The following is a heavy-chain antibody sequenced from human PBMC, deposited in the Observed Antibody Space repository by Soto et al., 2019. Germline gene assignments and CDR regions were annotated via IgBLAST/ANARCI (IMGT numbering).Heavy chain of an antibody. J-gene: IGHJ4*02. CDR3: AAGLDNAKIHY. CDR2: IHSDGNT. Sequence: EVQVVESGGDLVQPGGSLRLSCAVSGFTGSYMTWVRQAPGKGLEWVSFIHSDGNTFYADSVKGRFSISRDSSKNTVSLQMNSLRAEYTAVYYCAAGLDNAKIHYWGQGTLLTVSS. V-gene: IGHV3-66*01. D-gene: IGHD1-1*01. CDR1: GFTGSY.